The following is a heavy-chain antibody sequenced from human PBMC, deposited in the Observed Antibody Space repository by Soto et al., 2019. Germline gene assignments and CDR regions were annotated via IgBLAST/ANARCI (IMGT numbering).Heavy chain of an antibody. CDR1: GYTFTSYG. J-gene: IGHJ6*02. D-gene: IGHD3-10*01. V-gene: IGHV1-18*01. CDR3: ARNRGVIGTRYYYYYGMDV. CDR2: ISAYNGNT. Sequence: QVPLVQSGAEVKKPGASVKVSCKASGYTFTSYGISWVRQAPGQGLEWMGWISAYNGNTNYAQKLQGRVTMTTDTSTSTAYMELRSLRSDDTAVYYCARNRGVIGTRYYYYYGMDVWGQGTTVTVSS.